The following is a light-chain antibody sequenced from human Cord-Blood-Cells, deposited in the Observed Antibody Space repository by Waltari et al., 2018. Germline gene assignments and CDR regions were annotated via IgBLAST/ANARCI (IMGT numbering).Light chain of an antibody. Sequence: DIVMTQSPDSLAVSLGERATINCKSSQSVLYSSNNKNYLAWYQQKPGQPPKLLICWASTRESGVPDRFSGSGSETDFTLTISSLQAEDVAVYYCQQYYSTPWTFGQGTKVEIK. V-gene: IGKV4-1*01. CDR3: QQYYSTPWT. CDR2: WAS. J-gene: IGKJ1*01. CDR1: QSVLYSSNNKNY.